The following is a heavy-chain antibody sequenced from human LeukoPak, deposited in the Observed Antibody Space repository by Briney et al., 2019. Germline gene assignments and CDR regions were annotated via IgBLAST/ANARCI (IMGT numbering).Heavy chain of an antibody. V-gene: IGHV3-33*06. CDR1: GFTFSGYA. CDR3: AKDRIAAAGTVDY. CDR2: IWYDGSNK. D-gene: IGHD6-13*01. Sequence: GGSLRLSCAASGFTFSGYAIHWVRQAPGKGLEWVAVIWYDGSNKYYADSVKGRFTISRDNSKNTLYLQMNSLRAEDTAIYYCAKDRIAAAGTVDYWGQGTLVTVSS. J-gene: IGHJ4*02.